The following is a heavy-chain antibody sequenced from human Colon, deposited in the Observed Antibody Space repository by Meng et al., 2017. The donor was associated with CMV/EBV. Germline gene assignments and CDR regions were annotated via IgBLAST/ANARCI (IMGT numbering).Heavy chain of an antibody. CDR2: IRRNGVDEII. D-gene: IGHD1-26*01. V-gene: IGHV3-15*01. CDR3: CKGGPLGSYFDH. J-gene: IGHJ4*02. Sequence: GESLKISCAASGFTFRNAWMTWVRQAPGKGLEWVGRIRRNGVDEIIDYAAPVEGRFTISRDDSKNTLYLQMNTLKTDDTALYYCCKGGPLGSYFDHWGQGALVTVSS. CDR1: GFTFRNAW.